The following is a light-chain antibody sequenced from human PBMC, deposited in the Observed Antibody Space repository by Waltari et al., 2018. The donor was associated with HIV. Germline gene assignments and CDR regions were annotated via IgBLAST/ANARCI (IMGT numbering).Light chain of an antibody. V-gene: IGLV2-11*01. CDR3: CSYAGRYSFV. Sequence: QSALTQPRSVSGSPGQSVTISCTGTSSDVGGYNYVSWDQHHTGKAPKLMIYDVGKRPSGVPDRFSGSKSGNTASLTISGLQAEDEADYYCCSYAGRYSFVFGTGTKVTVL. J-gene: IGLJ1*01. CDR1: SSDVGGYNY. CDR2: DVG.